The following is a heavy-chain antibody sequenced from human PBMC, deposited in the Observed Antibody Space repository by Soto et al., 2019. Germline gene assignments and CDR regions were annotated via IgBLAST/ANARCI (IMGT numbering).Heavy chain of an antibody. CDR3: ASRGYCSGGSCYWFDP. J-gene: IGHJ5*02. D-gene: IGHD2-15*01. V-gene: IGHV1-69*13. CDR2: IIPIFGTA. Sequence: ASVKVSCKASGGTFSSYAISWVRQAPGQGLEWMGGIIPIFGTANYAQKFQGRVTITADESTSTAYMELSSLRSEDTAVYYCASRGYCSGGSCYWFDPWGQGTLVTVSS. CDR1: GGTFSSYA.